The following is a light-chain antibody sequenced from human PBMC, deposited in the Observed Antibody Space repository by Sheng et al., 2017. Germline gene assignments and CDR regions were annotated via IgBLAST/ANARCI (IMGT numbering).Light chain of an antibody. CDR3: QQYNNWPPLT. Sequence: EIVLTQSPGTLSLSPGERATLSCRASQSVSSNYLAWYQQKPGQAPRLLIYGASTRATGIPARFSGGGSGTEFTLTISSLQSEDFAVYYCQQYNNWPPLTFGGGTKVEIK. CDR1: QSVSSN. CDR2: GAS. V-gene: IGKV3-15*01. J-gene: IGKJ4*01.